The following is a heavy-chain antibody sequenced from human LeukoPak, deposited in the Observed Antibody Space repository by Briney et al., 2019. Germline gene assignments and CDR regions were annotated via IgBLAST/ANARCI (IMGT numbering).Heavy chain of an antibody. Sequence: GGSLRLSCAASGFTFSSHAMSWVRQAPGKGLEWVSAITSGSGSNVYYTDSLKGRFAISRDNSKNTLYLQMNSLRAEDTAVYYCARHGSWSFDYWGQGTLVTVSA. V-gene: IGHV3-23*01. CDR1: GFTFSSHA. D-gene: IGHD6-13*01. CDR3: ARHGSWSFDY. J-gene: IGHJ4*02. CDR2: ITSGSGSNV.